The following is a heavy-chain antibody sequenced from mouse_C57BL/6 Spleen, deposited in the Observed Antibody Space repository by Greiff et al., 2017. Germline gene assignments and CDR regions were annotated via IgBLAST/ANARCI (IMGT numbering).Heavy chain of an antibody. Sequence: VQLQQSGAELVRPGASVKLSCTASGFNIKDDYMHWVKQRPEQGLEWIGRIDPEDGDTEYASKFQGKATMTADTSSNTAYLQLSSLTSEDTAVYYCTTSLITSVVATKGYWGQGTTRTVSS. V-gene: IGHV14-1*01. CDR3: TTSLITSVVATKGY. D-gene: IGHD1-1*01. CDR2: IDPEDGDT. J-gene: IGHJ2*01. CDR1: GFNIKDDY.